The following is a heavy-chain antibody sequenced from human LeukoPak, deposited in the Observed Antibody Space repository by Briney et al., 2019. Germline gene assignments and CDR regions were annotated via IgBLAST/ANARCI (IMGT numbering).Heavy chain of an antibody. V-gene: IGHV3-21*01. CDR1: GFTFSSHA. CDR3: ARVPGGSGSYLWWFDP. CDR2: INKNSDFM. J-gene: IGHJ5*02. D-gene: IGHD3-10*01. Sequence: GGSLRLSCAASGFTFSSHAMNWVRQAPGKGLEWVSSINKNSDFMKYADAVTGRFTISRDNAKNSLFLQTNSLSDEDTAVYYCARVPGGSGSYLWWFDPWGQGTLVTVSS.